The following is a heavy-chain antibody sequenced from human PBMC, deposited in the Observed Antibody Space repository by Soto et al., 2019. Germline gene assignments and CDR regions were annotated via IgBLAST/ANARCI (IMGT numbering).Heavy chain of an antibody. CDR3: AGDSQPIVGAPLYYFDY. CDR1: GGTFSSYA. V-gene: IGHV1-69*01. Sequence: QVQLVQSGAEVKKPGSSVKVSCKASGGTFSSYAISWVRQAPGQGLEWMGGIIPIFGTANYARKFQGRVTITADESTSTAYMGLSSLRSEDTAVYYCAGDSQPIVGAPLYYFDYWGQGSLVTVSS. J-gene: IGHJ4*02. D-gene: IGHD1-26*01. CDR2: IIPIFGTA.